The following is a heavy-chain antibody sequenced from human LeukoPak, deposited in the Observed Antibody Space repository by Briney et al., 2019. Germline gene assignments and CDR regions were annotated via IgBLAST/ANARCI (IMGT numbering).Heavy chain of an antibody. CDR3: AKDRRWLVEYYFDY. CDR1: GFTFSSYG. J-gene: IGHJ4*02. V-gene: IGHV3-30*18. D-gene: IGHD6-19*01. CDR2: ISYDGSNK. Sequence: PGRSLRLSCAASGFTFSSYGMHWVRQAPGKGLEWLAVISYDGSNKYYADSVKGRFTISRDNSKNTLYLQMNSLRAEDTAVYYCAKDRRWLVEYYFDYWGQGTLVTVSS.